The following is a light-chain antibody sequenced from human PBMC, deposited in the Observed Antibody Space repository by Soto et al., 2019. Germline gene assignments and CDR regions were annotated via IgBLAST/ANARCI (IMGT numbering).Light chain of an antibody. V-gene: IGKV3-20*01. Sequence: ENVLMQSPGTLSLSPGERATLSCRTSQRVSSNYLAWYQQKPGQAPRLLIYGASNRATGIPDRFSGSGSGTDFTLTISRLEPEDFAVYYCQQYGSSAMYTFGQGTKLEIK. CDR2: GAS. J-gene: IGKJ2*01. CDR1: QRVSSNY. CDR3: QQYGSSAMYT.